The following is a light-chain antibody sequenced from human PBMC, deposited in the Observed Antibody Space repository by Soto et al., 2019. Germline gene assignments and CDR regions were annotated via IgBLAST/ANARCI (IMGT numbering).Light chain of an antibody. CDR3: LLSYNGPYV. Sequence: AVLTQEPSLTVSPGGTVTLTCGSSTGAVTNGHYPYWFQQKPGQAPRTLIYDTTNRHSWTPARFSGSLLGGKAALTLSGAQPEDEAGYYCLLSYNGPYVFGTGTKATVL. V-gene: IGLV7-46*01. CDR2: DTT. J-gene: IGLJ1*01. CDR1: TGAVTNGHY.